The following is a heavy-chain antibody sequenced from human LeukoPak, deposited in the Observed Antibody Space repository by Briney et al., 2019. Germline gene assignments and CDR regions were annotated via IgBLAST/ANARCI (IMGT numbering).Heavy chain of an antibody. D-gene: IGHD4-17*01. CDR3: AREPALVTTGWAGAFDI. V-gene: IGHV1-46*01. Sequence: ASVKVSCKASGYTFTSYYMHWVRQAPGQGLEWMGIINPSGGSTSYAQKFQGRVTMTRDTSTSTVYMELSSLRSEDTAVYYCAREPALVTTGWAGAFDIWGQGTMVTVSS. CDR1: GYTFTSYY. CDR2: INPSGGST. J-gene: IGHJ3*02.